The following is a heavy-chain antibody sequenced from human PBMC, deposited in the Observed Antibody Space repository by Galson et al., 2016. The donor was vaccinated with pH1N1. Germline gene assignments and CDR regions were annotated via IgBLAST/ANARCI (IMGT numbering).Heavy chain of an antibody. Sequence: SLRLSCAASGFIFNRHGMNWVRQAPGKGLEWVSGVSPRGDITYYADSVKGRFTIFRDNSRNTVSLQLNSLRVEDTAVYFCARGYDFSNGYFHYFDNWGQGTLVTVSS. J-gene: IGHJ4*02. CDR1: GFIFNRHG. V-gene: IGHV3-23*01. CDR3: ARGYDFSNGYFHYFDN. D-gene: IGHD3-3*01. CDR2: VSPRGDIT.